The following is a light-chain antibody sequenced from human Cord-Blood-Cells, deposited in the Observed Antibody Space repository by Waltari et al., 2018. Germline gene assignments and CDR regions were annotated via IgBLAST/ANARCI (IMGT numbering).Light chain of an antibody. CDR1: SRDVGSYNL. J-gene: IGLJ1*01. CDR2: EVS. V-gene: IGLV2-23*02. Sequence: QSALTQPASVSGYPGQSLTISCTGTSRDVGSYNLVSWYQQHPGKAPKLMIYEVSKRPSGVSNRFSGSKSGNTASLTISGLQAEDEADYYCCSYAGSSTFVFGTGTKVTVL. CDR3: CSYAGSSTFV.